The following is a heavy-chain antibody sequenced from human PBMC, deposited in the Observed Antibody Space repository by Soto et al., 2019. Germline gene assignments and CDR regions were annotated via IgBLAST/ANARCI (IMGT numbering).Heavy chain of an antibody. J-gene: IGHJ6*02. V-gene: IGHV4-59*01. D-gene: IGHD2-2*01. CDR3: ARGAYCSSTSCYFHGMDV. CDR1: GGSISSYY. Sequence: PSETLSLTCTVSGGSISSYYWSWIRQPPGKGLEWIGYIYYSGSTNYNPSLKSRVTISVDTSKNQFSLKLSSVTAADTAVYYCARGAYCSSTSCYFHGMDVWGQGTTVTVSS. CDR2: IYYSGST.